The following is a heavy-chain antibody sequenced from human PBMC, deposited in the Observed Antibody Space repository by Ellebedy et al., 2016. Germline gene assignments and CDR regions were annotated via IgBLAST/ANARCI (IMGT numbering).Heavy chain of an antibody. CDR3: VKGATTTVSAGLYFDY. Sequence: GESLKISCAASGFTFEDYAMHWVRQIPGKGLEWVSVISRDGTTIYYADSMRGRFTISRDNSEDSVYLQMNSLRTDDTALYHCVKGATTTVSAGLYFDYWGRGTLVTVSS. J-gene: IGHJ4*02. CDR2: ISRDGTTI. CDR1: GFTFEDYA. V-gene: IGHV3-43*01. D-gene: IGHD4-11*01.